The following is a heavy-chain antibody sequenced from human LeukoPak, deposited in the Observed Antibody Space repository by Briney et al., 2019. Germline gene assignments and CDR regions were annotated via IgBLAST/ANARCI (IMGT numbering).Heavy chain of an antibody. J-gene: IGHJ6*02. CDR2: ISWNSGSI. CDR3: AKDMGPLAYCGGDCPNSDYYYYGMDV. D-gene: IGHD2-21*02. V-gene: IGHV3-9*01. CDR1: GFTFDDYA. Sequence: GGSLRLSCAASGFTFDDYAMHWVRQAPGKGLEWVSGISWNSGSIGYADSVKGRFTISRDNAKNSLYLQMNSLRAEDTALYYCAKDMGPLAYCGGDCPNSDYYYYGMDVWGQGTTVTVSS.